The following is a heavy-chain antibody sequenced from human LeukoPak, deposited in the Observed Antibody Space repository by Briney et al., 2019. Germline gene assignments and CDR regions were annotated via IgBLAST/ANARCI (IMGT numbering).Heavy chain of an antibody. CDR3: AREWESRGGDRFDP. D-gene: IGHD1-26*01. V-gene: IGHV3-48*04. CDR1: GFTFDDYA. Sequence: GGSLRLSCAASGFTFDDYAMNWVRQAPGKGLEWVSYISSSSTTIQYSDSVRGRFTISRDNAKNSLYLQMRSLRAEDTAVYYCAREWESRGGDRFDPWGQGTLVTVSS. J-gene: IGHJ5*02. CDR2: ISSSSTTI.